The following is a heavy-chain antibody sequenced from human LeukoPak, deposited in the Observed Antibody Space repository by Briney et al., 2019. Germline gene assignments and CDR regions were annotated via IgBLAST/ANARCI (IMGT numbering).Heavy chain of an antibody. D-gene: IGHD6-13*01. CDR1: GFTVSSNY. CDR3: ARERKRSIAAAGYYYYGMDV. J-gene: IGHJ6*02. Sequence: PGGSLRLSCAASGFTVSSNYMSWVRQAPGKGLEWVSVIYSGGSTYYADSVKGRFTISRDNSKNTLYIQMNSLRAEDTAVYYCARERKRSIAAAGYYYYGMDVWGQGTTVTVSS. V-gene: IGHV3-53*01. CDR2: IYSGGST.